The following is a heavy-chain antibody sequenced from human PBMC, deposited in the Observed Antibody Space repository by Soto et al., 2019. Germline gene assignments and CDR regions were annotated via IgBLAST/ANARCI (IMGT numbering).Heavy chain of an antibody. J-gene: IGHJ6*02. CDR1: GFTFSSYE. V-gene: IGHV3-48*03. CDR3: ARDPSGQRSYYYYGMDV. Sequence: RLSCAASGFTFSSYEMNWVRQAPGKGLEWVSYISSSGSTIYYADSVKGRFTIYRDNAKNSLYLQMNSLRAEDTAVYYCARDPSGQRSYYYYGMDVWGQGTTVTVSS. D-gene: IGHD3-10*01. CDR2: ISSSGSTI.